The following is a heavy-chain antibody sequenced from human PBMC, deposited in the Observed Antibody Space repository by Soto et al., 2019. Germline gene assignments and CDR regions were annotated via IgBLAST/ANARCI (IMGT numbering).Heavy chain of an antibody. CDR3: ARGRYGDV. D-gene: IGHD1-1*01. J-gene: IGHJ6*02. CDR2: ISAHNGNT. CDR1: GYAFTTYG. V-gene: IGHV1-18*01. Sequence: QVHLVQSGAEVKKPGASVKVSCKGSGYAFTTYGITWVRQAPGQGLEWMGWISAHNGNTNYAQKLQGRVTVTRDTSTSTAYMELRSLRSDDTAVYYCARGRYGDVWGQGTTVTVSS.